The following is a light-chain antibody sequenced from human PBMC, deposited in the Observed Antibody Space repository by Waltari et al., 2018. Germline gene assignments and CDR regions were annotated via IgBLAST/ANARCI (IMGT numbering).Light chain of an antibody. CDR3: SSRNGRANQVV. J-gene: IGLJ3*02. V-gene: IGLV3-19*01. Sequence: ALGQTVRFTCQGDSLRTSYASWYQVKPGQAPVLVIYGKDKRPSGIPDRISGYSSGTTSSLTIAGAQAEDEADYYCSSRNGRANQVVFAGGTKVTVL. CDR2: GKD. CDR1: SLRTSY.